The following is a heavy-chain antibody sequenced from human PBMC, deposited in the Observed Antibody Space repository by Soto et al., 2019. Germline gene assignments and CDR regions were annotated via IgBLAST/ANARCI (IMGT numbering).Heavy chain of an antibody. CDR3: AKDYIGFSYGDSDYYDSSGPFDY. Sequence: GGSLRLSCAASGFTFSGYAMSWVRQAPGKGLEWVSSVSDSGDTTNYADSVKGRFTISRDNSKNTLYLQMNSLSAEDTAVYYCAKDYIGFSYGDSDYYDSSGPFDYWGQGTLVTVSS. CDR2: VSDSGDTT. D-gene: IGHD3-22*01. CDR1: GFTFSGYA. V-gene: IGHV3-23*01. J-gene: IGHJ4*02.